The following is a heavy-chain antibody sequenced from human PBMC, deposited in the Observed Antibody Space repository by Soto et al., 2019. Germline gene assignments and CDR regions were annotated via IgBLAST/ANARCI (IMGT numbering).Heavy chain of an antibody. CDR3: AREITVVNGWFDP. V-gene: IGHV3-74*01. CDR1: GFTFSSYW. Sequence: GSLRLSCAASGFTFSSYWMHWVRQAPGKGLVWVSRINSDGSSTSYADSVKGRFTISRDNAKNTLYLQMNSLRAEDTAVYYCAREITVVNGWFDPWGQGTLVTVSS. CDR2: INSDGSST. D-gene: IGHD2-15*01. J-gene: IGHJ5*02.